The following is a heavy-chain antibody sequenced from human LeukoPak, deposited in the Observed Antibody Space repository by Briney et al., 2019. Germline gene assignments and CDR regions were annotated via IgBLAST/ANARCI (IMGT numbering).Heavy chain of an antibody. J-gene: IGHJ6*02. D-gene: IGHD6-19*01. CDR1: GVSISSYY. CDR3: ARDALDSSGWFYHGMDV. V-gene: IGHV4-4*07. Sequence: SETLSLTCTVSGVSISSYYWSWIRQSAGRGLEWIGRFYTGGSTNYNPSLKSRVTMSVDTSKNQFSLKLTSVIAADTAVYYCARDALDSSGWFYHGMDVWGQGTTVTVSS. CDR2: FYTGGST.